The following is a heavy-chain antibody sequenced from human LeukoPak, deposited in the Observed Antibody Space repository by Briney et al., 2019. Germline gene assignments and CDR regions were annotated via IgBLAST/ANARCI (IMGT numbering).Heavy chain of an antibody. CDR3: ARTVGARTYYLDY. CDR1: GGSFSGYN. D-gene: IGHD1-26*01. CDR2: VNPSGNT. Sequence: SETLSLTCAVYGGSFSGYNWNWIRQPPGKGLEWIGEVNPSGNTNYNPSLNSRVTISLDTSKNQFSLKLTSLTAADTAVYYCARTVGARTYYLDYWGQGTPVIVSS. J-gene: IGHJ4*02. V-gene: IGHV4-34*01.